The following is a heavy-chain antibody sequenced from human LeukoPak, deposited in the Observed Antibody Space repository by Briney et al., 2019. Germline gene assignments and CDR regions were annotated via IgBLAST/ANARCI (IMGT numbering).Heavy chain of an antibody. V-gene: IGHV3-30*04. CDR1: GFTFSSYA. CDR2: ISYDGSNK. D-gene: IGHD2-15*01. Sequence: PGGSLRLSCAASGFTFSSYAMHWVRQAPGKGLEWVAVISYDGSNKYYADSVKGRFTISRDNSKNTLYLQMNSLRAEDTAVYYCARNGYCSGGSCLIYYMDVWGKGTTVTVSS. CDR3: ARNGYCSGGSCLIYYMDV. J-gene: IGHJ6*03.